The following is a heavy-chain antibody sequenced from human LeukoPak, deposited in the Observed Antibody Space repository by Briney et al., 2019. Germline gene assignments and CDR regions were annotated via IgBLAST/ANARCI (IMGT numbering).Heavy chain of an antibody. CDR1: GFTFSGYI. Sequence: GGSLRLSCAASGFTFSGYIMNWVRQAPGKGLEWVSSISSSSSYIYYADSVKGRFTISRDNAKNSLYLQMNSLRAEDTAVYYCASPVGVRVWGQGTMVTVSS. V-gene: IGHV3-21*01. J-gene: IGHJ3*01. CDR3: ASPVGVRV. CDR2: ISSSSSYI. D-gene: IGHD3-10*01.